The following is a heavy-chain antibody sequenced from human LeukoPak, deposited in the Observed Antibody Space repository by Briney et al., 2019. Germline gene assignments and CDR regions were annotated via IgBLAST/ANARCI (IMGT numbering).Heavy chain of an antibody. CDR1: GFTFSNYW. V-gene: IGHV3-7*01. D-gene: IGHD3-16*01. Sequence: GGSLRLSCAASGFTFSNYWMSWLRQAPGKGLEWVANIQHDGSDQYYEDSVKGRFTISRNNAKDSLFLQMNSLRVEDTAVYFCARSFLMSLGELLSGGFDVWGQGAMVTVSS. CDR2: IQHDGSDQ. CDR3: ARSFLMSLGELLSGGFDV. J-gene: IGHJ3*01.